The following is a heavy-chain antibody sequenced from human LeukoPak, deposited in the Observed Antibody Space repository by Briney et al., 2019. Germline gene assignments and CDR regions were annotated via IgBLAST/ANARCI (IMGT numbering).Heavy chain of an antibody. CDR2: IYHSRST. Sequence: SETLSLTCAVSGGSISSGGYSWSWIRQPPGKGLEWIGYIYHSRSTYYNPSLKSRVTISVDRSKNQFSLRLSSVTAADTAVYYCARTPTAMVTPFFDYWGQGTLVTVSS. J-gene: IGHJ4*02. D-gene: IGHD5-18*01. V-gene: IGHV4-30-2*01. CDR3: ARTPTAMVTPFFDY. CDR1: GGSISSGGYS.